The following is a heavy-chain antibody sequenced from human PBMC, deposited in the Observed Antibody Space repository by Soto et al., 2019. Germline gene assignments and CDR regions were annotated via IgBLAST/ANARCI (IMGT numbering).Heavy chain of an antibody. CDR2: ISSGGNFI. CDR3: ERTIIAFGEVIAPHWFDP. J-gene: IGHJ5*02. V-gene: IGHV3-21*06. CDR1: GFTFSDYC. Sequence: EMQLVESGGGLVKPGGSLRLSCVVSGFTFSDYCMNWVRQAPGRGLEWVASISSGGNFIYYADSVRGRFTISRDNAENSLYLQMNSLRVEDTATYYCERTIIAFGEVIAPHWFDPWGQGTQVTVSS. D-gene: IGHD3-16*02.